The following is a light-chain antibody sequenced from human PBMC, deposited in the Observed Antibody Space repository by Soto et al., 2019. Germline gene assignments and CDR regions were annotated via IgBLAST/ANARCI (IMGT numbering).Light chain of an antibody. V-gene: IGKV1-12*02. J-gene: IGKJ4*01. Sequence: DIQMTQSPASVSASVGDRVTITCRASQDINSWLAWYQQKPGIAPKLVISAASTLESGVPSRFSGSGSGTDFTLTISSLQPEDFATYYCQQGSNFPFTFVGGTKVQSK. CDR2: AAS. CDR3: QQGSNFPFT. CDR1: QDINSW.